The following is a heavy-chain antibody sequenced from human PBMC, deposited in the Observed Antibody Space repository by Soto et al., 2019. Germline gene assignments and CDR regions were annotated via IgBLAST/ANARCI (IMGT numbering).Heavy chain of an antibody. CDR1: GYTFTSYA. CDR2: INAGNGNT. D-gene: IGHD2-2*01. J-gene: IGHJ5*02. V-gene: IGHV1-3*01. CDR3: ARVGRYCSSTSCYMPRNWFDP. Sequence: ASVKVSCKASGYTFTSYAMHWVRQAPGQRLEWMGWINAGNGNTKYSQKFQGRITITRDTSASTAYMELSSLRSEDTAVYYCARVGRYCSSTSCYMPRNWFDPWGQGTLVTVSS.